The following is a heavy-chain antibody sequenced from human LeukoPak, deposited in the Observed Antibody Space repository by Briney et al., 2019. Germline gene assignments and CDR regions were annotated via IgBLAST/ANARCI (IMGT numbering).Heavy chain of an antibody. CDR3: AVPKDSSAFDY. Sequence: GGSLRLSCAASGFSFSNYSLHWVRQAPGKGLEWVALISDDGSNKYYADSVKGRFTLSRDNAKNTLYLHMNSLRAEDTAVYYCAVPKDSSAFDYWGQGTLVTVSS. CDR1: GFSFSNYS. J-gene: IGHJ4*02. V-gene: IGHV3-30*04. CDR2: ISDDGSNK. D-gene: IGHD3-22*01.